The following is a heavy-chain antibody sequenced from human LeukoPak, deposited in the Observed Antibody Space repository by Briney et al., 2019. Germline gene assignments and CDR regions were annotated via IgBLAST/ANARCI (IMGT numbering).Heavy chain of an antibody. CDR3: ARGINSAFDI. J-gene: IGHJ3*02. CDR2: TFYTSKLYM. CDR1: VDSFSSNGVA. D-gene: IGHD2-15*01. V-gene: IGHV6-1*01. Sequence: SQTLSLTCVISVDSFSSNGVAWNWIRQSPSRGLEWLGRTFYTSKLYMDYPVSVKSRITINPETYKNQFSLHLNSVTPDDKAVYYCARGINSAFDIWDQGTLVTVSS.